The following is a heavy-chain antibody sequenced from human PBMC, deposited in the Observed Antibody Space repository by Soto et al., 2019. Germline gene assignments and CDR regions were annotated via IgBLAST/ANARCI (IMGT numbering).Heavy chain of an antibody. J-gene: IGHJ4*02. V-gene: IGHV3-30*02. Sequence: GGSQRLSCTASGFTLKNYGVHWVRQAPGKGLEWVAVFWFDGTNKYYGDSVKGRFTISRDNSKNTLYLQMNSLRAEDTAVYYCAKTLSAPHPFDYWGQGTLVTVSS. CDR1: GFTLKNYG. CDR3: AKTLSAPHPFDY. CDR2: FWFDGTNK.